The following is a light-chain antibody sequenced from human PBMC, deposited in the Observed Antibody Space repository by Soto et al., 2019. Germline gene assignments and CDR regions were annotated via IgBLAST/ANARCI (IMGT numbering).Light chain of an antibody. Sequence: QLVLTQSSSASASLGSSVKLTCTLSSGHSSYIIAWHQQQPGKAPRYLMKLEGSGSYNKGSGVPDRFSGSSSGADRYLTISNLQSEDEADYYCETWDSNTPAVVFGGGTKVTVL. J-gene: IGLJ2*01. CDR1: SGHSSYI. CDR2: LEGSGSY. V-gene: IGLV4-60*03. CDR3: ETWDSNTPAVV.